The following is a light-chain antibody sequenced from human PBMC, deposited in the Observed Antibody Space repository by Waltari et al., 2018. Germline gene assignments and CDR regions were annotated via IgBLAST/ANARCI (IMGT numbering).Light chain of an antibody. Sequence: DIVMTQSPDSLPVSLGERATITCKSSQSVFYNSNNKHYLAWYQQKVGQPPKLPSYWASSRESGVPDRFSGSVSGTDFTLTISSLQTEDVAVYYCQQYYTAPYTFGQGTKLEIK. CDR1: QSVFYNSNNKHY. CDR3: QQYYTAPYT. CDR2: WAS. J-gene: IGKJ2*01. V-gene: IGKV4-1*01.